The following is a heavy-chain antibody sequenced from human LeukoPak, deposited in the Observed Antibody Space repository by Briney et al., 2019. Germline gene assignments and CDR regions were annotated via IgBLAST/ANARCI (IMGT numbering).Heavy chain of an antibody. CDR1: GFTFDDYA. V-gene: IGHV3-74*01. CDR2: INNDGSIT. Sequence: PGGSLRLSCAASGFTFDDYAMHWVRQAPGKELVWVSRINNDGSITNSADSVKGRFTISRDNAKDMLYLQMDSLRVEDTAIYYCARGPSVLGAIDNWGQGTLVAVSS. D-gene: IGHD3-10*01. J-gene: IGHJ4*02. CDR3: ARGPSVLGAIDN.